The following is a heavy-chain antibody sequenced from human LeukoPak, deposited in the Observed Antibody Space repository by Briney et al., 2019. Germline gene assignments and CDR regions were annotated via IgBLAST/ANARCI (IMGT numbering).Heavy chain of an antibody. J-gene: IGHJ3*02. CDR3: ATGYSSGWPQDAFDI. D-gene: IGHD6-19*01. Sequence: ASAKVSCKVSGYTLTELSMHWVRQAPGKGLEWMGGFDPEDGETIYAQKFQGRVTMTEDTSTDTAYMELSSLRSEDTAVYYCATGYSSGWPQDAFDIWGQGTMVTVSS. V-gene: IGHV1-24*01. CDR2: FDPEDGET. CDR1: GYTLTELS.